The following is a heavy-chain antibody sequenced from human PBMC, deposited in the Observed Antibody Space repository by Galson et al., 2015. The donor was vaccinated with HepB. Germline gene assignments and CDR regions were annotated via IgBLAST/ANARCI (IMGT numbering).Heavy chain of an antibody. V-gene: IGHV1-69*02. J-gene: IGHJ4*02. CDR2: FIPMIDMT. D-gene: IGHD3-3*01. CDR3: ARAPATYYDFWTGPFDH. CDR1: GGTFNKYT. Sequence: SVKVSCKASGGTFNKYTISWVRQAPGQGLEWMGRFIPMIDMTNYAQKFKGRVTITADRSTTTAYLELNSLRSEDTAVYYCARAPATYYDFWTGPFDHWGQGTLVTVSS.